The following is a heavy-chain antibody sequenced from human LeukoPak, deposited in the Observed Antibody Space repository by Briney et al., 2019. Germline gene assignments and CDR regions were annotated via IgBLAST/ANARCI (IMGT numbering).Heavy chain of an antibody. CDR1: GFTFSSYD. CDR2: ISNDGSNK. D-gene: IGHD3-16*01. J-gene: IGHJ5*01. Sequence: GGSLRLSCAASGFTFSSYDMHWVRQAPGKGLEWVALISNDGSNKYYADSVKGRFTISRDNSKNTLYLQMNSLRAEDTAVYYCARDRGNWFDPWGRGTLVTVSS. CDR3: ARDRGNWFDP. V-gene: IGHV3-30-3*01.